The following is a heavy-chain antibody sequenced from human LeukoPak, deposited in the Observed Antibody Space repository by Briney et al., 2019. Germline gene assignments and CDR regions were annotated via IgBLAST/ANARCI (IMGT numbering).Heavy chain of an antibody. V-gene: IGHV5-51*01. Sequence: GESLKISCKCSGYTFTSYWIAWVRQMPGKGLEWMGIIYPGDSDTRYSPSFQGQVTISADKSISTAYLQWSSLKASDTAMYYCARTKVGATLYFDYWGQGTLVTVSS. CDR3: ARTKVGATLYFDY. D-gene: IGHD1-26*01. J-gene: IGHJ4*02. CDR1: GYTFTSYW. CDR2: IYPGDSDT.